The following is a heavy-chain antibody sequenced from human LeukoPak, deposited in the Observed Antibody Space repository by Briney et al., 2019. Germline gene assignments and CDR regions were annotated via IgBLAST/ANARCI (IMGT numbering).Heavy chain of an antibody. CDR1: GGTFSSYA. D-gene: IGHD3-10*01. CDR3: ARDGVGGAFDI. CDR2: IIPILGIA. V-gene: IGHV1-69*04. J-gene: IGHJ3*02. Sequence: GASVKVSCKASGGTFSSYAISWVRQAPGQGLEWMGRIIPILGIANYAQKFQGRVTITADKSTSTAYMELSSLRSEDTAVYYCARDGVGGAFDIWGQGTMVTVSS.